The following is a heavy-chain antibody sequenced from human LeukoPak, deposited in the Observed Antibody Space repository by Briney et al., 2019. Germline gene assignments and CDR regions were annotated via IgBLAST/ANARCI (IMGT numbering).Heavy chain of an antibody. J-gene: IGHJ4*02. V-gene: IGHV1-2*02. CDR1: GYTFTDYY. Sequence: ASVKVSCKASGYTFTDYYMHWVRQAPGQGFEWMGWINPNDGVTNYAQKFQGRVTMTRDTSISTAHMEVSRLRSDDTAVYYCARANFLYCSSSTCLFDYWGQGTLVTVSS. CDR2: INPNDGVT. CDR3: ARANFLYCSSSTCLFDY. D-gene: IGHD2-2*01.